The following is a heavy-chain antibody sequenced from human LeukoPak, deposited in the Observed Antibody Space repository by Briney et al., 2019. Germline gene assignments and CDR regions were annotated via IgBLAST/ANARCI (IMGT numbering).Heavy chain of an antibody. V-gene: IGHV1-18*04. CDR1: GFTFTSYG. D-gene: IGHD5-24*01. Sequence: ASVMVSCKASGFTFTSYGFNWVRPAPGQGLEWMGWISAYSGNTNFAQKFQGRVTMTTDTSTRTVYMELRSLRSDDTAVYYCARDGVEMATYYYYAMDVWGQGTTVTVSS. CDR3: ARDGVEMATYYYYAMDV. J-gene: IGHJ6*01. CDR2: ISAYSGNT.